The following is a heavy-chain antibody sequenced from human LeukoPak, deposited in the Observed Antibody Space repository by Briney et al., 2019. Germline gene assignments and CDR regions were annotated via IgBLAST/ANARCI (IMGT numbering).Heavy chain of an antibody. CDR1: GLSITTYD. Sequence: WGSLRLSCAVSGLSITTYDIHWVRQAPGKGLEWVADISSDGNNEYYADSVKGRFVISRDISKNSVYLQMNSLTIEDTALYYCVRGGPGLGVWGQGTKVTVSS. CDR2: ISSDGNNE. J-gene: IGHJ6*02. V-gene: IGHV3-30*09. CDR3: VRGGPGLGV. D-gene: IGHD3-10*01.